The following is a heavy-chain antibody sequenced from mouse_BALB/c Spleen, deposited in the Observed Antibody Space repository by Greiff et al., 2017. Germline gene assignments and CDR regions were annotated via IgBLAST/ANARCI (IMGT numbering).Heavy chain of an antibody. CDR3: LFYYDYYYYAMDY. CDR1: GYTFTSYY. D-gene: IGHD2-4*01. CDR2: INPSNGGT. J-gene: IGHJ4*01. Sequence: VQLQQPGAELVKPGASVKLSCKASGYTFTSYYMYWVKQRPGQGLEWIGGINPSNGGTNFNEKFKSKATLTVDKSSSTAYMQLSSLTSEDSAVYYCLFYYDYYYYAMDYWVQGTSVTVSS. V-gene: IGHV1S81*02.